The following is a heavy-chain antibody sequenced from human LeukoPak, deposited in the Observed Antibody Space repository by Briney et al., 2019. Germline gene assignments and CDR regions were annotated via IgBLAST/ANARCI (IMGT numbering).Heavy chain of an antibody. V-gene: IGHV1-2*06. J-gene: IGHJ4*02. D-gene: IGHD3-10*01. CDR3: ARERAGFGESSFDY. Sequence: ASVKVSCNASGYTFTGYYMHWVRQAPGQGLEWMGRINPNRGGTTYAQKFQGRVTMTRDTSISTAYMELSRLRSDDTAVYYCARERAGFGESSFDYWGQGTLVTVSS. CDR1: GYTFTGYY. CDR2: INPNRGGT.